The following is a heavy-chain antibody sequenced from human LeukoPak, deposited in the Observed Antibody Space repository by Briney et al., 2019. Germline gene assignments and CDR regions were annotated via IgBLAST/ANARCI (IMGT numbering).Heavy chain of an antibody. CDR1: SGSIRGYY. J-gene: IGHJ4*02. V-gene: IGHV4-4*07. Sequence: SETLSLTCTVSSGSIRGYYWSWIRQPAGKRLEWIGRIYTSGSTNYNPSLKSRVTMSVDTSKNQLSLKLSSVTAADTAVYHCARRGNANFFDYWGQGTLAIVSS. CDR3: ARRGNANFFDY. CDR2: IYTSGST.